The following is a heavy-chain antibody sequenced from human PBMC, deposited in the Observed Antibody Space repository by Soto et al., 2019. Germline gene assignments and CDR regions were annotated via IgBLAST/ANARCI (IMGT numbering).Heavy chain of an antibody. J-gene: IGHJ4*02. CDR1: GGSISSYY. CDR3: ARHPLGDSSGYYDY. D-gene: IGHD3-22*01. CDR2: IYYSGST. V-gene: IGHV4-59*08. Sequence: SETLSLTCTVSGGSISSYYWSWIRQPPGKGLEWIGYIYYSGSTNYNPSLKSRVTISVDTSKNQFSLKLSSVTAADTAVYYCARHPLGDSSGYYDYWGQGTLVTVSS.